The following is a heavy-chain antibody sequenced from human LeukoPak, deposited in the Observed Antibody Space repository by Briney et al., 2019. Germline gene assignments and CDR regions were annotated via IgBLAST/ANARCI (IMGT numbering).Heavy chain of an antibody. CDR1: GFTFSKYW. Sequence: GSLRLSCAASGFTFSKYWMLWVRQAPGKGLESASRINTDGTVTTYADSVKGRFTVSRDNADNTMFLQMNSVRDEDTAVYYCATKQWLAPPPDSWGQGTPVTVSS. CDR3: ATKQWLAPPPDS. D-gene: IGHD6-19*01. V-gene: IGHV3-74*01. CDR2: INTDGTVT. J-gene: IGHJ4*02.